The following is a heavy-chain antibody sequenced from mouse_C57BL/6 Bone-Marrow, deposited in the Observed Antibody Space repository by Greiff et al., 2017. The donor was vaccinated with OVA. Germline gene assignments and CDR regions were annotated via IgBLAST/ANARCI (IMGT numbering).Heavy chain of an antibody. V-gene: IGHV1-69*01. CDR2: IDPSDSYT. CDR3: AIERNYGRAFDY. Sequence: QVQLQQPGAELVMPGASVKLSCKASGYTFTSYWMHWVKQRPGQGLEWIGEIDPSDSYTNYNQKFKGKATLTVDKSSSTAYMQLSSLTSEDSAVYYCAIERNYGRAFDYWGQGTTLTVSS. D-gene: IGHD1-1*01. CDR1: GYTFTSYW. J-gene: IGHJ2*01.